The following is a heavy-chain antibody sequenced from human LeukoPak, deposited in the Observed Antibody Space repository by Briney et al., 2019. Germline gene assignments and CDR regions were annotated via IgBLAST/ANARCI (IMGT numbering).Heavy chain of an antibody. Sequence: GGSLRLSCAASGFSFSSQWMHWVRQAPGKGLVWVARINSAGSSTRYADSVKGRFTVSRDNANNTLYLQMNSLGAEDTAVYYCARSDYLDYWGQGTLVTVSS. CDR3: ARSDYLDY. CDR1: GFSFSSQW. CDR2: INSAGSST. V-gene: IGHV3-74*01. J-gene: IGHJ4*02.